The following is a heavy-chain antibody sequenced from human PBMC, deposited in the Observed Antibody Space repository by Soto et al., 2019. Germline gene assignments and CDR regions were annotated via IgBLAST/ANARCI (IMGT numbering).Heavy chain of an antibody. J-gene: IGHJ5*02. CDR1: GGSISNSSYY. V-gene: IGHV4-39*01. CDR3: ASSMARGVILRPRFDP. Sequence: QLQLQESGPGLVKPSETLSLTCTVSGGSISNSSYYWGWIRQPPGKGLEWIGSIFHSGNTYYTPSLKSRVTISVDTSKNQFSLKLSSVTAADTAVYYCASSMARGVILRPRFDPWGQGTLVTVSS. CDR2: IFHSGNT. D-gene: IGHD3-10*01.